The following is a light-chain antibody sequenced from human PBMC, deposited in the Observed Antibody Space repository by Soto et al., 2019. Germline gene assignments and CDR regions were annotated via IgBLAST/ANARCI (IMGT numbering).Light chain of an antibody. CDR3: QQTFSTPIT. J-gene: IGKJ5*01. Sequence: DTQMTLSPSSLSASVGDRVTITCRASQTVRRYLNWYQQKPGKAPTLLIYAASTLESAVPPRFSGAGSETEFTLTINGLQPDDFATYYCQQTFSTPITFGQGTRLE. V-gene: IGKV1-39*01. CDR1: QTVRRY. CDR2: AAS.